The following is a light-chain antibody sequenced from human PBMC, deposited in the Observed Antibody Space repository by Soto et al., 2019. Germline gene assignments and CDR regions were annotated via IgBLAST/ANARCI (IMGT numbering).Light chain of an antibody. J-gene: IGLJ1*01. CDR3: SSYRSSTTVV. CDR2: EVR. CDR1: SSDVGAYNY. V-gene: IGLV2-14*01. Sequence: QSVLTQPASVSGPPGQSITISCTGTSSDVGAYNYVSWYQQYPGRAPKVIIFEVRKRPSGVSTRFSGSKSGDTAPLTISGLQAEDEADYYCSSYRSSTTVVFGTGTKVTVL.